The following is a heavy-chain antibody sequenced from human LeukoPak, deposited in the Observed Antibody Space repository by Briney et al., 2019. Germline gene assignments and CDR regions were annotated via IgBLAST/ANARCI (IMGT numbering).Heavy chain of an antibody. Sequence: PSETLSLTCTVSGGSISSSSYYWGWIRQPPGKGLEWIGSIYYSGSTYYNPSLKSRVTISVDTSKNQFSLKLSSVTAADTAVYYCARHSSYYDFWSGYLDAFDIWGQGTMVTVSS. CDR3: ARHSSYYDFWSGYLDAFDI. D-gene: IGHD3-3*01. CDR2: IYYSGST. J-gene: IGHJ3*02. V-gene: IGHV4-39*01. CDR1: GGSISSSSYY.